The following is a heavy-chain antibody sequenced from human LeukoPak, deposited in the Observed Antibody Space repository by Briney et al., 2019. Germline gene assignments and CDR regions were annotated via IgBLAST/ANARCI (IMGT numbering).Heavy chain of an antibody. V-gene: IGHV4-34*01. CDR2: INHSGST. Sequence: SETLSLTCAVYGGSFSGYYWSWIRQPPGKGLEWIGEINHSGSTNYNPSLKSRVTISVDTSKNQFSLQLSTVTAADPAVYYCARGRPVRRYFDWLLRRNTTTRIGWFDPWGQGTLVTVSS. CDR3: ARGRPVRRYFDWLLRRNTTTRIGWFDP. J-gene: IGHJ5*02. CDR1: GGSFSGYY. D-gene: IGHD3-9*01.